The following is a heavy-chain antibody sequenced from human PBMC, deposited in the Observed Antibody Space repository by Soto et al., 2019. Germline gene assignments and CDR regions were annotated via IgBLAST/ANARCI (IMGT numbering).Heavy chain of an antibody. Sequence: QITLKGPGPTLVKPTQTLTLTCTFSGFPLTTHGLGLAWIRPSPGKALEWLAPIYWDDEKPYSPSLKTRFTITKDTSKNPLVLTMTIMEPADTATYYCAHLIGGCSSDTCSPLRFAYWVHGTMVTVSS. CDR2: IYWDDEK. V-gene: IGHV2-5*02. CDR1: GFPLTTHGLG. J-gene: IGHJ4*01. CDR3: AHLIGGCSSDTCSPLRFAY. D-gene: IGHD2-2*01.